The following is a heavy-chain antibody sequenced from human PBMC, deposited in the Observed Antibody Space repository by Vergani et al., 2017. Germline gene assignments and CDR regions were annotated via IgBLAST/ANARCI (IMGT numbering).Heavy chain of an antibody. CDR1: GFSLSTSGVG. CDR2: IYWDDDK. J-gene: IGHJ6*03. D-gene: IGHD1-7*01. V-gene: IGHV2-5*04. Sequence: QITLKESGPTLVKPTQTLTLTCTFSGFSLSTSGVGVGWIRQPPGKALEWLALIYWDDDKRYSSSLNNRVTITKDTSKNQVVLTITNMDYVDTGTYYCVYRKTECGTTGCFYPFYYYYYMDVWGKGTTVTVSS. CDR3: VYRKTECGTTGCFYPFYYYYYMDV.